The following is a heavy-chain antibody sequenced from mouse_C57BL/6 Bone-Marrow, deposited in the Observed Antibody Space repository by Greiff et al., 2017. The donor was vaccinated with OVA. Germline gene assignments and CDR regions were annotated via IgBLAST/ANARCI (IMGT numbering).Heavy chain of an antibody. V-gene: IGHV2-9-1*01. CDR1: GFSLTSYA. D-gene: IGHD2-4*01. J-gene: IGHJ1*03. Sequence: VQLVESGPGLVAPSQSLSITCTVSGFSLTSYAISWVRQPPGKGLEWLGVIWTGGGTNYNSALKSRLSISKDNSKSQVFLKMNSLQTDDTARYYCARKRRIYYDYDGWYFDVWGTGTTVTVSS. CDR3: ARKRRIYYDYDGWYFDV. CDR2: IWTGGGT.